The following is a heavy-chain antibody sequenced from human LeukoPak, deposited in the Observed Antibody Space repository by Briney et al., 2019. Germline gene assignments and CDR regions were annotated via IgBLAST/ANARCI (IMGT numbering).Heavy chain of an antibody. CDR1: GFTVSNNY. CDR3: ARATLDN. Sequence: GGSLRPSCAASGFTVSNNYISWVRQAPGKGLEWVAVIFSGGSTKYADSVKARFTISRDNSKNTVYLQMNSLRADDTAVYYCARATLDNWGQGTLVTVSS. CDR2: IFSGGST. V-gene: IGHV3-53*01. J-gene: IGHJ4*02.